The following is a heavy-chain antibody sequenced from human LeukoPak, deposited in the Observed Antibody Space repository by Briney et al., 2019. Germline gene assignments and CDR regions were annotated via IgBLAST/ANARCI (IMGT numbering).Heavy chain of an antibody. V-gene: IGHV4-34*01. J-gene: IGHJ4*02. CDR2: INHSGST. D-gene: IGHD3-10*01. CDR1: GGSFSGYY. CDR3: ATGLSLRYYGSGSYFY. Sequence: NSSETLSLTCAVYGGSFSGYYWSWIRQPPGKGLEWIGEINHSGSTNYNPSLKSRVTISVDTSKNQFSLKLSSVTAADTAVYYCATGLSLRYYGSGSYFYWGQGTLVTVSS.